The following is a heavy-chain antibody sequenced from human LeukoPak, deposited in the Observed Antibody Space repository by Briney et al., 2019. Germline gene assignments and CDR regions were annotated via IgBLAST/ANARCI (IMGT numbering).Heavy chain of an antibody. V-gene: IGHV3-48*03. Sequence: GGSLRLSCAGSGFTFSSYEMNWVRQAPGKGPEWISYISTSGINIHYADSVKGRFTISRDNAKNSLYLQMNSLREEDTAVYYCARLSTAVPDADYWGQGTLVTVSS. CDR2: ISTSGINI. CDR3: ARLSTAVPDADY. J-gene: IGHJ4*02. D-gene: IGHD6-19*01. CDR1: GFTFSSYE.